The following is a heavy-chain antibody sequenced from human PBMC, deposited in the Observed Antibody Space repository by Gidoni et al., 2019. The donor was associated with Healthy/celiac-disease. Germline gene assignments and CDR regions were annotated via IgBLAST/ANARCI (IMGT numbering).Heavy chain of an antibody. V-gene: IGHV3-7*01. Sequence: EVQLVESGGGLVQPGGSLRLSCAASGFPFSSYWMSWVRQAPGKGLEWVANIKQDGSEKYYVDSVKGRFTISRDNAKNSLYLQMNSLRAEDTAVYYCARLWKRGGWYPRYYFDYWGQGTLVTVSS. J-gene: IGHJ4*02. CDR1: GFPFSSYW. D-gene: IGHD6-19*01. CDR2: IKQDGSEK. CDR3: ARLWKRGGWYPRYYFDY.